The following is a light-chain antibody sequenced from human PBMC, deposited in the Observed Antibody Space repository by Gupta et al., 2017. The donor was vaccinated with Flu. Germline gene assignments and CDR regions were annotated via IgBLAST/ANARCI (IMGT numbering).Light chain of an antibody. V-gene: IGLV3-21*02. CDR1: SLGGQS. J-gene: IGLJ3*02. CDR3: HIWDIASDHGL. Sequence: VLTQPPSLIVAPGQTATITCAGNSLGGQSVHWYQQRPGQAPLLVVNDDSNRPSGIPERFSGSNSGNTATLTISRVEAGDEADYYCHIWDIASDHGLFGGGTKVTVL. CDR2: DDS.